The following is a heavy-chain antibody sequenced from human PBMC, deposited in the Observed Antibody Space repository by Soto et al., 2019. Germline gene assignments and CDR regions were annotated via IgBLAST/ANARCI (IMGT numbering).Heavy chain of an antibody. D-gene: IGHD6-13*01. V-gene: IGHV3-23*01. J-gene: IGHJ4*02. CDR3: AKMPDIAAAGTFDY. CDR1: GFTFSSYA. Sequence: GWSLRLSCAASGFTFSSYAMSWVRQAPGKGLEWVSSISGSGSTYYADSVKGRFTISRDNSKNTLYLQMNSLRAEDTAVYYCAKMPDIAAAGTFDYWGQGTLVTVSS. CDR2: ISGSGST.